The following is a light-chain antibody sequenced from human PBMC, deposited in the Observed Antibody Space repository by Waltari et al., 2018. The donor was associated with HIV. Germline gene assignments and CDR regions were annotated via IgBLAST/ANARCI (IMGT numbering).Light chain of an antibody. V-gene: IGKV3-15*01. CDR2: GAS. Sequence: VMTQSPATLSVSPGERATLSCRASHNVNSNLAWYQQKPGQGPRLLVHGASTRATGIPARFSGSGSGTEFTLTISSLQSEDFAVYYCQQYNIWPPLTFGGGTKVEIK. CDR3: QQYNIWPPLT. J-gene: IGKJ4*01. CDR1: HNVNSN.